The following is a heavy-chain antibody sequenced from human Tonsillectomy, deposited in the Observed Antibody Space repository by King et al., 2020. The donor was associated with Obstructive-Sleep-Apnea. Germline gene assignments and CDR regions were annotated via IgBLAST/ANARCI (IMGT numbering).Heavy chain of an antibody. CDR3: ATHLPLARRRGKQSAPIYYFDY. V-gene: IGHV1-24*01. J-gene: IGHJ4*02. CDR1: GYTLTELS. D-gene: IGHD1-1*01. CDR2: FDPEDAEA. Sequence: VQLVQSGAEVKKPGASVKVSCNLSGYTLTELSMHWVRQAPGKGLEWMGGFDPEDAEAIFAQKFQGRDTMTEDTSTDTAYMEMSSLRSDDTAVYYCATHLPLARRRGKQSAPIYYFDYWGRGTLVTVSS.